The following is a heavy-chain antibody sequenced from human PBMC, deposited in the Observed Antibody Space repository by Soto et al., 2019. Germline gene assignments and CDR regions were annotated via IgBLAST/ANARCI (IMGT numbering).Heavy chain of an antibody. CDR3: AKEMVVAARVTSDAFDI. D-gene: IGHD2-15*01. J-gene: IGHJ3*02. CDR2: ISYAGSNI. Sequence: QVQLVESGGRVVQPGRSLRLSCAASGFTFSSYGMHWVRQAPGKGLEWVALISYAGSNIYYADSVKGRFTISRDNSQNTLFLQMNSLRAEDTAVYYCAKEMVVAARVTSDAFDIWGQGTMVTVSS. V-gene: IGHV3-30*18. CDR1: GFTFSSYG.